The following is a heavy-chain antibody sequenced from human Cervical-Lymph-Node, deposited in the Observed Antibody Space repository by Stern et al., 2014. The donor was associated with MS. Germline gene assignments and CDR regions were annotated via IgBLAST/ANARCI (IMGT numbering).Heavy chain of an antibody. Sequence: VQLVESGGGLVQPGGSLRLSCAAPGFTFSSYWMNWVRQAPGKGLEWVANIKEDGSETYYVDSVKGRFTISRDNAKNSLYLQMNSLRAEDTAVYYCARGSDTWGQGTLVTVSS. CDR3: ARGSDT. D-gene: IGHD2-15*01. V-gene: IGHV3-7*01. J-gene: IGHJ5*02. CDR1: GFTFSSYW. CDR2: IKEDGSET.